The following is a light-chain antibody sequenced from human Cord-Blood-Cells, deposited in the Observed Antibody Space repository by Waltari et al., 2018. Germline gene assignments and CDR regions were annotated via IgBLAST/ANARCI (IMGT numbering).Light chain of an antibody. CDR1: SSDVGGYNY. CDR3: CSYAGSYTYV. J-gene: IGLJ1*01. V-gene: IGLV2-11*01. CDR2: DVS. Sequence: SALPQPRSLSGSPGPSLTISWPGTSSDVGGYNYLCWYQQHPGKAPKLMIYDVSKRPSGVPDRFSGSKSGNTASLTISGLQAEDEADYYCCSYAGSYTYVFGTGTKVTVL.